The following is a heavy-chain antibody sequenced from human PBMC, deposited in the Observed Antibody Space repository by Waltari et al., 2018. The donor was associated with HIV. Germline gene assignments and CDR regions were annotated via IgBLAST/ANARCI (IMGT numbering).Heavy chain of an antibody. CDR1: GFTVSSNL. Sequence: EVQLVESGGDLIQPGGSLRLSCAASGFTVSSNLMSWVRQAPGKGLEWVSLTYSGGSTYYANSVQGRFTVSRDISKNTLYLQMSGLRGDDTAVYYCARAVVPGRIPHYYYAMDVWGQGTTVTVSS. CDR3: ARAVVPGRIPHYYYAMDV. D-gene: IGHD2-2*02. V-gene: IGHV3-53*01. CDR2: TYSGGST. J-gene: IGHJ6*02.